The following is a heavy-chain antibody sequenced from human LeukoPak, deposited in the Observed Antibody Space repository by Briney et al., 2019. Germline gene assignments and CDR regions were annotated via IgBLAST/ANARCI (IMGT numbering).Heavy chain of an antibody. J-gene: IGHJ4*02. Sequence: GGSLRLSCAASGFTFSSYSMNWVRQAPGKGLEWVSSISSSSSYIYYADSVKGRFTISRDNAKNSLYLQMNSLRAEDTAVYYCARGSSWWGYFDYWGQGTLVTVSS. CDR1: GFTFSSYS. CDR2: ISSSSSYI. V-gene: IGHV3-21*01. CDR3: ARGSSWWGYFDY. D-gene: IGHD6-13*01.